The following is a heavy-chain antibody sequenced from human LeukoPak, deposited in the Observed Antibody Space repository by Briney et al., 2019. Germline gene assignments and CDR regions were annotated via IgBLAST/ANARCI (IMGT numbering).Heavy chain of an antibody. CDR3: TTEGLDWNYPPFDP. J-gene: IGHJ5*02. Sequence: GGSLRLSSAASGFTFSNAWMSWVRQAPGKGLEWVGRIKSKTDGGTTDYAAPVKGRFTISRDDSKNTLYLQMNSLKTEDTAVYYCTTEGLDWNYPPFDPWGQGTLVTVSS. CDR1: GFTFSNAW. CDR2: IKSKTDGGTT. D-gene: IGHD1-7*01. V-gene: IGHV3-15*01.